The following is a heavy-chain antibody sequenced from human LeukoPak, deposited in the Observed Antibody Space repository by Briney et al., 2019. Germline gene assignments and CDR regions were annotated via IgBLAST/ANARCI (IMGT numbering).Heavy chain of an antibody. CDR2: ISSSSSYI. Sequence: GGSLRLSCAASGFTFSSYSMNWVRQAPGKGLEWVSSISSSSSYIYYADSVKGRFTISRDNSKNTLYLQMNSLGAEDTAVYYCAKMSSSWTYYYGMDVWGQGTTVTVSS. J-gene: IGHJ6*02. CDR3: AKMSSSWTYYYGMDV. V-gene: IGHV3-21*04. CDR1: GFTFSSYS. D-gene: IGHD6-13*01.